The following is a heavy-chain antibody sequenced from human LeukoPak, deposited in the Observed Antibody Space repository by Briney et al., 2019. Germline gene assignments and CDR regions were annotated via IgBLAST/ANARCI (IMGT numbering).Heavy chain of an antibody. Sequence: GGSLRLSCAASGFTFSTYGMSWVRQAPGKGLEWVSAISGNGGNTYYADSVKGRFTISRDNSKNTLSLQMNSLRAEDTAVYYCARESYYYDSSGYYTQIPFDYWGQGTLVTVSS. V-gene: IGHV3-23*01. CDR1: GFTFSTYG. J-gene: IGHJ4*02. D-gene: IGHD3-22*01. CDR2: ISGNGGNT. CDR3: ARESYYYDSSGYYTQIPFDY.